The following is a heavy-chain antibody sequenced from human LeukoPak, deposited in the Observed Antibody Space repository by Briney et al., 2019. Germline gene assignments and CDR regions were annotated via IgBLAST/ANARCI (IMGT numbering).Heavy chain of an antibody. J-gene: IGHJ6*03. D-gene: IGHD3-3*01. CDR3: ARGGSYYDFWSGYYDYYYYMDV. Sequence: PSETLSLTCSVSGGSISSYYWSWIRQPPGKGLEWIGYIYDSGSTSYNPSLQSRVTISIDTSKNQFSLRLTSVTAADTAVYYCARGGSYYDFWSGYYDYYYYMDVCGKGTTATVSS. CDR1: GGSISSYY. V-gene: IGHV4-59*01. CDR2: IYDSGST.